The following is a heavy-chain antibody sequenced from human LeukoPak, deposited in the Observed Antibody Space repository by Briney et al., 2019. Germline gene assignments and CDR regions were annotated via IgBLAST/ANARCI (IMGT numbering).Heavy chain of an antibody. V-gene: IGHV1-2*02. J-gene: IGHJ4*02. Sequence: GASVKVSCKASGYTFSGYYMHWVRQAPGQGLEWMGWNSNSGGTNYAQKFQGRVTMTRDTSISTTYMELTSLKSDDTAVYYCARDLAGDGLSYFDYWGQGTLVTVPS. CDR1: GYTFSGYY. CDR3: ARDLAGDGLSYFDY. D-gene: IGHD6-19*01. CDR2: NSNSGGT.